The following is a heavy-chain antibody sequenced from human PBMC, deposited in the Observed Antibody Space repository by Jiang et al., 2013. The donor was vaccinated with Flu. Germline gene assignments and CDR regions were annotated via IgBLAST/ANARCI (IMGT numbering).Heavy chain of an antibody. CDR3: ARADCSGGSCPDY. D-gene: IGHD2-15*01. V-gene: IGHV5-10-1*01. Sequence: FQGHVTISADKSISTAYLQWSSLKASDTAMYYCARADCSGGSCPDYWGQGTLVTVSS. J-gene: IGHJ4*02.